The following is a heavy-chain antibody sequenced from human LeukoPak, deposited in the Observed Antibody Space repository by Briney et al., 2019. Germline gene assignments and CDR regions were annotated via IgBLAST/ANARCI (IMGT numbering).Heavy chain of an antibody. Sequence: SETLSLTCTVSGGSISSSSYYWGWIRQPPGKGLEWIGYIYYSGSTNYNPSLKSRVTISVDTSKNQFSLKLSSVTAADTAVYHCARVALGSGNNWFDPWGQGTLVTVSS. CDR3: ARVALGSGNNWFDP. J-gene: IGHJ5*02. CDR2: IYYSGST. V-gene: IGHV4-61*05. D-gene: IGHD3-10*01. CDR1: GGSISSSSYY.